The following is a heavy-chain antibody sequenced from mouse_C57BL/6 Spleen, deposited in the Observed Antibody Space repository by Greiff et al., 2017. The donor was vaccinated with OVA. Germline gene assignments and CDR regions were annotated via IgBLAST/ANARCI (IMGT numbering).Heavy chain of an antibody. CDR1: GYAFSSYW. V-gene: IGHV1-80*01. CDR2: IYPGDGDT. CDR3: ARRELPYWYFDV. J-gene: IGHJ1*03. Sequence: QVQLQQSGAELVKPGASVKISCKASGYAFSSYWMNWVKQRPGKGVEWIGQIYPGDGDTNYNGKFKGKATLTADKSSSTAYMQLSSLTSEDSAVYFCARRELPYWYFDVWGTGTTVTVSS.